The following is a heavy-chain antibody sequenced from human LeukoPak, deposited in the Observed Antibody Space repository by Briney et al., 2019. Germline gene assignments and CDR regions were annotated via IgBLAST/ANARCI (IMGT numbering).Heavy chain of an antibody. V-gene: IGHV3-21*01. J-gene: IGHJ6*02. CDR1: GLTFSSYT. CDR3: ATDQPGYYYGMDV. CDR2: IRSSGNCK. Sequence: GGSLRLSCAASGLTFSSYTMNWVRQAPGKGLEWVPSIRSSGNCKYYAGSVKGRFTISRDNANNSLYLQMSSLRAEDTAVYYCATDQPGYYYGMDVWGQGTTVTVS.